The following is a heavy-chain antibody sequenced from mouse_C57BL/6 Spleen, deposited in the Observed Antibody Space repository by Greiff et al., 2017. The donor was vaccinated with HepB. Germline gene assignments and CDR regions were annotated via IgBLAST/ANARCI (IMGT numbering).Heavy chain of an antibody. CDR1: GFSFNTYA. Sequence: EVQLVESGGGLVQPKGSLKLSCAASGFSFNTYAMNWVRQAPGKGLEWVARIRSKSNNYATYYADSVKDRFTISRDDSESMLYLQMNNLKTEDTAMYYWVRDDGYYSFAYWGQGTLVTVSA. D-gene: IGHD2-3*01. CDR2: IRSKSNNYAT. J-gene: IGHJ3*01. CDR3: VRDDGYYSFAY. V-gene: IGHV10-1*01.